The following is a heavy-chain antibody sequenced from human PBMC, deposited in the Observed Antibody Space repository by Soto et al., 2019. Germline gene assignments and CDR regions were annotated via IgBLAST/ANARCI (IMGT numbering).Heavy chain of an antibody. Sequence: SETLSLTCTVSGGYISSYYWSWIRQPPGKGLEWIGYIYYSGSTNYNPSLKSRVTISVDTSKNQFSLKLSSVTAADTAVYYCARRHGGKLDYWGQGTLVTVSS. CDR3: ARRHGGKLDY. D-gene: IGHD3-16*01. CDR2: IYYSGST. V-gene: IGHV4-59*01. J-gene: IGHJ4*02. CDR1: GGYISSYY.